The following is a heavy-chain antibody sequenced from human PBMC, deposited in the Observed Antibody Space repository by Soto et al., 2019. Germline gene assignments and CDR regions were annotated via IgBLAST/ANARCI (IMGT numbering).Heavy chain of an antibody. D-gene: IGHD1-26*01. Sequence: PGGSLRLSCAASGFTFSNFWMSWVRQAPGKGLEWVASIKQDGSENNYVDSVKGRFTISRDNAKNSLYLQMDSLRAEDTAVYYCAKNHVSHELRGQGALVTVSS. J-gene: IGHJ4*02. CDR2: IKQDGSEN. CDR3: AKNHVSHEL. CDR1: GFTFSNFW. V-gene: IGHV3-7*01.